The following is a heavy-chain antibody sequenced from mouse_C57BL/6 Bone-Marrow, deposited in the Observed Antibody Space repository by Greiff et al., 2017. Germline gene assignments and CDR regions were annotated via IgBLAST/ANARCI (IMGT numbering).Heavy chain of an antibody. J-gene: IGHJ4*01. CDR1: GFSLTSYG. CDR3: ARKAYYYGSSYDAMDY. Sequence: QVQLKESGPGLVQPSQSLSITCTVSGFSLTSYGVHWVRQSPGKGLEWLGVIWSGGSTDYNAAFISRLSISKDNSKSQVFFKMNSLQADDTAIYYCARKAYYYGSSYDAMDYWGQGTSVTVSS. V-gene: IGHV2-2*01. CDR2: IWSGGST. D-gene: IGHD1-1*01.